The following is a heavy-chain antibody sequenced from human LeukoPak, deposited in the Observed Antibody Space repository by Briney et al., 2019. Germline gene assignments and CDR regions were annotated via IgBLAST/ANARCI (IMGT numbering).Heavy chain of an antibody. Sequence: GGSLRLSCAASEFTFSSYNMNWVRQAPGKGLEWVSSISSSSSYIYYADSVKGRFTISRDNAKNSLYLQMNSPRAEDTAVYYCARLPITIFGVVGNDYWGQGTLVTVSS. CDR3: ARLPITIFGVVGNDY. CDR2: ISSSSSYI. D-gene: IGHD3-3*01. J-gene: IGHJ4*02. V-gene: IGHV3-21*01. CDR1: EFTFSSYN.